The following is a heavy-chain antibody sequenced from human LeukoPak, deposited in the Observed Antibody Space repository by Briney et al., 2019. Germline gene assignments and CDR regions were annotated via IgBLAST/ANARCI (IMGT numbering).Heavy chain of an antibody. CDR3: ARADYYDSSGYYY. V-gene: IGHV4-34*01. CDR2: INHSGST. D-gene: IGHD3-22*01. CDR1: GGSFSGYY. J-gene: IGHJ4*02. Sequence: SQTLFLTCAVYGGSFSGYYWSWIRQPPGKGMEWNGEINHSGSTNYNPSLKSRVTISVDTSKNQFSLKLSSVTAADTAVYYCARADYYDSSGYYYWGQGTLVTVSS.